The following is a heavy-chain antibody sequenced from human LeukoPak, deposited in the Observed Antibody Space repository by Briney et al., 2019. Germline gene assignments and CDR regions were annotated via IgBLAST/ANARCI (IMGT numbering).Heavy chain of an antibody. CDR2: IIPIFGTA. CDR1: GYTFTSYG. D-gene: IGHD6-19*01. J-gene: IGHJ6*03. V-gene: IGHV1-69*06. Sequence: ASVKVSCKASGYTFTSYGISWVRQAPGQGLEWMGGIIPIFGTANYAQKFQGRVTITADKSTSTAYMELSSLRSEDTAVYYCARLTSGDPGASSGWTAVRYYMDVWGKGTTVTVSS. CDR3: ARLTSGDPGASSGWTAVRYYMDV.